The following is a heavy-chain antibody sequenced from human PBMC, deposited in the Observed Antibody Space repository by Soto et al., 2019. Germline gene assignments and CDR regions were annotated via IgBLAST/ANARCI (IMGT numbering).Heavy chain of an antibody. CDR2: IIPIFGTA. CDR1: GGTFSSYA. Sequence: SVKVSCKASGGTFSSYAISWVRQAPGQGLEWMGGIIPIFGTANYAQKFQGRVTITADESTSTAYMELSSLRSEDTAVYYCAKDGLFHYYDSSGLGSCFDYWGQGTLVTVSS. D-gene: IGHD3-22*01. CDR3: AKDGLFHYYDSSGLGSCFDY. J-gene: IGHJ4*02. V-gene: IGHV1-69*13.